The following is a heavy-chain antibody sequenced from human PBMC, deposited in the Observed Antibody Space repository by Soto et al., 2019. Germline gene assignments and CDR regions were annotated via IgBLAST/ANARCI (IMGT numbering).Heavy chain of an antibody. CDR2: IWYDGSNK. Sequence: QVQLVESGGGVVQPGRSLRLSCAASGFTFSSYGMHWVRQAPGKGLEWVAVIWYDGSNKYYADSVKGRFTISRDNSKNTLYLQMNSLRAEDTAVYYCARGGTYGGNSGLSYFDYWGQGTLVTVSS. J-gene: IGHJ4*02. D-gene: IGHD4-17*01. V-gene: IGHV3-33*01. CDR3: ARGGTYGGNSGLSYFDY. CDR1: GFTFSSYG.